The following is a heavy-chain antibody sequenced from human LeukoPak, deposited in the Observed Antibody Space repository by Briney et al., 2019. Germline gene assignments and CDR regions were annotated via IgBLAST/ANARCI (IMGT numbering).Heavy chain of an antibody. CDR3: ARDYYYGSGSYYNWFDP. V-gene: IGHV7-4-1*02. Sequence: ASVKVSCKASGYTFTSYAMNWVRQAPGQGLEWMGWINTNTGNPTYAQGFTGRFVFSLDTSVSTAYLQISSLKAEDTAVYYCARDYYYGSGSYYNWFDPWGQGTLVTVSS. CDR2: INTNTGNP. J-gene: IGHJ5*02. CDR1: GYTFTSYA. D-gene: IGHD3-10*01.